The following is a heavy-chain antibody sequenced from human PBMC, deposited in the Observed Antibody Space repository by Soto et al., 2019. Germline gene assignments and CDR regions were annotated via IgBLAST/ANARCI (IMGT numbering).Heavy chain of an antibody. CDR1: GFTFSSYG. D-gene: IGHD3-22*01. J-gene: IGHJ4*02. V-gene: IGHV3-33*01. CDR2: IWYDGSNK. CDR3: ARGRRVNYYDSSGYYY. Sequence: QVQLVESGGGVVQPGRSLRLSCAASGFTFSSYGMHWVRQAPGKGLEWVAVIWYDGSNKYYADSVKGRFTISRDNSKNTLYLQRNSLRAEDTAVYYCARGRRVNYYDSSGYYYWGQGTLVTVSS.